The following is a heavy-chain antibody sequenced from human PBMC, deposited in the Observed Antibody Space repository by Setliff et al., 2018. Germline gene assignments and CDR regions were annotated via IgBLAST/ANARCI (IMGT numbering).Heavy chain of an antibody. CDR3: ARDPGFHSGTWSLDS. CDR1: GVSIGDTYYY. Sequence: SETLSLTCTVSGVSIGDTYYYWAWIRQPPGKGLEWVGSVSFSGSACFSPSLKSRVAISLDTSTNVFSLKLSSLIAADTAVYYCARDPGFHSGTWSLDSWGQGRLVTVSS. J-gene: IGHJ4*02. D-gene: IGHD2-21*01. CDR2: VSFSGSA. V-gene: IGHV4-39*02.